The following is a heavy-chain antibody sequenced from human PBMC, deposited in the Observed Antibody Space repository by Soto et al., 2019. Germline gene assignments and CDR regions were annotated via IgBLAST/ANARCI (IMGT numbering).Heavy chain of an antibody. Sequence: QTGGSLRLSCAASEFTFSIFAMSWVRQAPGKWLEWVSTISGSGGSTYYAGSVKGRFTISRDSSKNTLFLQMNSLRAEDTAVYFCARVLCSSSSCYRRGFDFWGQGXLVTVYS. V-gene: IGHV3-23*01. CDR3: ARVLCSSSSCYRRGFDF. J-gene: IGHJ4*02. CDR2: ISGSGGST. CDR1: EFTFSIFA. D-gene: IGHD2-2*02.